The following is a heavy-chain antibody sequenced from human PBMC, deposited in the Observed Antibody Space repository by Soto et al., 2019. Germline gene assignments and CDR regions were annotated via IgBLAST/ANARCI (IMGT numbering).Heavy chain of an antibody. Sequence: SETLSLTCAVYGGSFSGYYWSWIRQPPGKGLEWIGEINHSGSTNYNPSLKSRGTISVDTSNNQFSLKLSSVTAADTAVYYCARGGGYSYGPHKIDYWGQGTLVTVSS. J-gene: IGHJ4*02. D-gene: IGHD5-18*01. CDR3: ARGGGYSYGPHKIDY. CDR1: GGSFSGYY. CDR2: INHSGST. V-gene: IGHV4-34*01.